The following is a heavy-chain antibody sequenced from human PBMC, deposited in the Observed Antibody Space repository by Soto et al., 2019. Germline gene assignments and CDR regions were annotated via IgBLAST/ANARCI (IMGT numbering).Heavy chain of an antibody. CDR1: GGTFSSYA. Sequence: GASVKVSCKASGGTFSSYAISWVRQAPGQGLEWMGGIIPIFGTANYAQKFQGRVTITADESTSTAYMELSSLRSEDTAVYYCARGGYCSSTSCHGGGYYYYGMDVWGQGTTVTVSS. CDR3: ARGGYCSSTSCHGGGYYYYGMDV. CDR2: IIPIFGTA. D-gene: IGHD2-2*01. J-gene: IGHJ6*02. V-gene: IGHV1-69*13.